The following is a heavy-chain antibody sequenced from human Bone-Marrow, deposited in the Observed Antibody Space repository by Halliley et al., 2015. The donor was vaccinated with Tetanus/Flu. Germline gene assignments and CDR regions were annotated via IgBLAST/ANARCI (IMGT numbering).Heavy chain of an antibody. V-gene: IGHV5-51*03. CDR2: IFPRDSDL. J-gene: IGHJ4*02. Sequence: QLVQSGAEVKKPGESLKISCKGTGYDFSSYWIGWVRQTPGRGLEWVGVIFPRDSDLKYSPSFQGEVTISADESITTAHLQWRSLEGSHCGTYYGGRRSGGCDWAFGYWGQGTLVSVSS. CDR1: GYDFSSYW. D-gene: IGHD3-16*01. CDR3: GRRSGGCDWAFGY.